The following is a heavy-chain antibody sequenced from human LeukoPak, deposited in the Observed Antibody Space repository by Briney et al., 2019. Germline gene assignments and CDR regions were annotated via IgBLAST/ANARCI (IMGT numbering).Heavy chain of an antibody. J-gene: IGHJ6*02. D-gene: IGHD1-14*01. CDR1: GFTFSSYA. Sequence: GGSLRLSCAASGFTFSSYAMHWVRQAPGKGLEWVAVISYDGSNKYYADSVKGRFTISRDNSKNTLYLQMNSLRAEDTAVYYCARARGRWEPYYYYGMDVWGQGTTVTVSS. CDR3: ARARGRWEPYYYYGMDV. CDR2: ISYDGSNK. V-gene: IGHV3-30*04.